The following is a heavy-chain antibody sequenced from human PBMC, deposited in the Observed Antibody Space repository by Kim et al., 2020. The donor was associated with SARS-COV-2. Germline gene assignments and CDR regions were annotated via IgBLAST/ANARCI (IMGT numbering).Heavy chain of an antibody. CDR1: GGSISSGGYY. CDR3: ARASSTTIFGVVIIGHFDY. D-gene: IGHD3-3*01. Sequence: SETLSLTCTVSGGSISSGGYYWSWIRQHPGKGLEWIGYIYYSGSTYDNPSLKSRVTISVDTSKNQFSLKLSSVTAAETALYYCARASSTTIFGVVIIGHFDYWGQGTLVTVSS. CDR2: IYYSGST. V-gene: IGHV4-31*03. J-gene: IGHJ4*02.